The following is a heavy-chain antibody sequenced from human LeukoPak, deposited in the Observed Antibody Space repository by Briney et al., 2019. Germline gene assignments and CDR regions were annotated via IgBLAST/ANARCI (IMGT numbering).Heavy chain of an antibody. CDR3: ARPRGNLEWLLSSEDAFDI. D-gene: IGHD3-3*01. CDR1: EYSFTSYW. J-gene: IGHJ3*02. CDR2: IYPGESNT. Sequence: GGSLKISCRGSEYSFTSYWIAWVRQMPGRGLDWMGIIYPGESNTRYSRSFEGQVTISVDKSINTAYLKWSSLKPSDTAMYYCARPRGNLEWLLSSEDAFDIWGQGTMVTVSS. V-gene: IGHV5-51*01.